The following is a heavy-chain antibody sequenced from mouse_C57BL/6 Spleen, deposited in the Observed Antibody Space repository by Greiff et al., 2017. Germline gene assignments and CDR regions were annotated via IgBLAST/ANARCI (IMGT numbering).Heavy chain of an antibody. CDR1: GYTFTSYW. D-gene: IGHD2-3*01. CDR3: ARCPYECYFSWFAY. V-gene: IGHV1-69*01. CDR2: IDPSDSYT. Sequence: QVQLQQPGAELVMPGASVKLSCKASGYTFTSYWMHWVKQRPGQGLEWIGEIDPSDSYTNYNQKFKGKSTLTVDKSSSTAYMQLSSLTSEDSAVYYCARCPYECYFSWFAYWGQGTLVTVSA. J-gene: IGHJ3*01.